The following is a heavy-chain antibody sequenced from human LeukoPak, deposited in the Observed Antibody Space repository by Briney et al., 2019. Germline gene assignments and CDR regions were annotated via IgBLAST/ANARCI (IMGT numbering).Heavy chain of an antibody. V-gene: IGHV3-23*01. CDR1: GFTFSSYA. J-gene: IGHJ4*02. CDR2: ISDSGGST. CDR3: AKDPSVVVAATVREELDY. D-gene: IGHD2-15*01. Sequence: GGSLRLSRAASGFTFSSYAMSWVRQAPGKGLEWVSAISDSGGSTYYADSVKGRFTISRDNSKNTLYLQMNSLRAEDTAVYYCAKDPSVVVAATVREELDYWGQGTLVTVSS.